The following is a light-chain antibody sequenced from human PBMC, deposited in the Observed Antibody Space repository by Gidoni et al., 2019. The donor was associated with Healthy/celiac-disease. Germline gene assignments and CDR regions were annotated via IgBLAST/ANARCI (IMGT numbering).Light chain of an antibody. Sequence: DIQMTQSPSTQSASVGDRVTITCRASQSISSWLDWYQQTPGKAPQLLIYKASSLETGVPSRVSGSGSGTEFTLTISSLQHDDFATYYCQQSGTFXQXTKVEIK. CDR1: QSISSW. CDR2: KAS. CDR3: QQSGT. J-gene: IGKJ1*01. V-gene: IGKV1-5*03.